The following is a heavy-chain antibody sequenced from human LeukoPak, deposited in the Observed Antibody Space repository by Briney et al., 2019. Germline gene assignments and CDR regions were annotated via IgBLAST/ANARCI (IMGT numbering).Heavy chain of an antibody. CDR2: INVGNGDT. V-gene: IGHV1-3*01. CDR3: ARREQWLVSHAFDI. CDR1: GYTFTTYA. Sequence: GASVKVSCKASGYTFTTYAIHWVRQAPGQRLEWMGWINVGNGDTKYSQKFQGRVTITRDTSASTAYMELTSLRSEDTAVYYCARREQWLVSHAFDIWGQGTMVTVSS. D-gene: IGHD6-19*01. J-gene: IGHJ3*02.